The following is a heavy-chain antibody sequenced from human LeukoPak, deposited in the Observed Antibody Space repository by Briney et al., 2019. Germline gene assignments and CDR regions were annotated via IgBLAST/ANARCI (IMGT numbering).Heavy chain of an antibody. CDR1: GFTFSSYD. CDR2: IGTAGDT. CDR3: ARGRGRGTFDI. Sequence: PGGSLRLSCAASGFTFSSYDMHWVRQGTGKGLEWVSAIGTAGDTYYPGSVKGRFTTSRENAKNSLYLQMNSLRVGDTAVYYCARGRGRGTFDIWGQGTTVTVSS. D-gene: IGHD3-10*01. V-gene: IGHV3-13*04. J-gene: IGHJ3*02.